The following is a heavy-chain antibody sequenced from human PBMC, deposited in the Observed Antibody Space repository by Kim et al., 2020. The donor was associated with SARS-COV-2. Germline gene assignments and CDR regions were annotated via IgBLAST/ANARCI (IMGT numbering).Heavy chain of an antibody. V-gene: IGHV3-30*04. CDR2: ISNDGRDK. Sequence: GGSLRLSCAASGFIFSIYPMHWVRQTPGKGLEWVTVISNDGRDKHYEDSVRGRFTISRDHSKNTLYLQMNSLRAEDTAVYYCARDLSANSADYYFDYWG. CDR1: GFIFSIYP. CDR3: ARDLSANSADYYFDY. J-gene: IGHJ4*01. D-gene: IGHD1-7*01.